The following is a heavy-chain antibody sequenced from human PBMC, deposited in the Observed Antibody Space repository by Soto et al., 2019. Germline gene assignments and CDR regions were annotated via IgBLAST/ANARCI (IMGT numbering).Heavy chain of an antibody. V-gene: IGHV3-33*01. CDR2: IWYDGTNK. CDR3: ARDLDSNSFGCDY. Sequence: QVQLVASGGGVVQPGRSLRLSCAASGFTFSSYDMHWVRQAPGKGLEWVAVIWYDGTNKYYADSVKGRFTISRDNSKNTLYLQMNSLRAEDTAVYYCARDLDSNSFGCDYWGQGTLVTVSS. CDR1: GFTFSSYD. D-gene: IGHD4-4*01. J-gene: IGHJ4*02.